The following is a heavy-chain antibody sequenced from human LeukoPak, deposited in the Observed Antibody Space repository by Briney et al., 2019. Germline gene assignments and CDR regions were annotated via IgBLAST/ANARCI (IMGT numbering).Heavy chain of an antibody. D-gene: IGHD2-2*01. CDR3: ARDGRGYCSSPSCPREYYFDY. CDR1: GGSISSGGYY. CDR2: IYYSGST. Sequence: SQTLSLTCTVSGGSISSGGYYWSWIRQHPGKGLEWIGYIYYSGSTYYNPSLKSRVTISVDTSKNQFSLKLSSVTAADTAVYYCARDGRGYCSSPSCPREYYFDYWGQGTLVTVSS. J-gene: IGHJ4*02. V-gene: IGHV4-31*03.